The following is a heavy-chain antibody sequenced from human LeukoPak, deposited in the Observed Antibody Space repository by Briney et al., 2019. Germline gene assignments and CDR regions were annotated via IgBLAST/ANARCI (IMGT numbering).Heavy chain of an antibody. CDR3: ARARPPAPYSSGWFDY. Sequence: ASVKVSFKASGYTFTIYGISWVRQAPGQGLEWMGWISAYNGNTNYAQKLQGRVTMTTDTSTSTAYMELRSLRSDDTAVYYCARARPPAPYSSGWFDYWGQGTLVTVSS. D-gene: IGHD6-19*01. CDR1: GYTFTIYG. V-gene: IGHV1-18*01. CDR2: ISAYNGNT. J-gene: IGHJ4*02.